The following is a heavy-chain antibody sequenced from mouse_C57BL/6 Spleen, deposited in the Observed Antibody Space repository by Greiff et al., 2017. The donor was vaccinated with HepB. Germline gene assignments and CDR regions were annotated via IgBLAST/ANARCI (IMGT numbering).Heavy chain of an antibody. CDR1: GYAFTNYL. J-gene: IGHJ3*01. CDR2: INPGSGGT. V-gene: IGHV1-54*01. Sequence: VKLMESGAELVRPGTSVKVSCKASGYAFTNYLIEWVKQRPGQGLEWIGVINPGSGGTNYNEKFKGKATLTADKSSSTAYMQLSSLTSEDSAVYFCARSDGYYWFAYWGQGTLVTVSA. CDR3: ARSDGYYWFAY. D-gene: IGHD2-3*01.